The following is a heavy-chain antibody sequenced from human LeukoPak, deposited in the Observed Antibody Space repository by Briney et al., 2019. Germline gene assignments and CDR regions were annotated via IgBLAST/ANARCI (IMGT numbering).Heavy chain of an antibody. Sequence: SVKVSCMASGGTFSSYAISWVRQAPGQGLEWMGRIIPIFGIANYAQKFQGRVTITADKSTSTAYMELSSLRSEDTAVYYCARDGDYDSWSGASYYYYGMDVWGQGTTVTVSS. CDR3: ARDGDYDSWSGASYYYYGMDV. CDR2: IIPIFGIA. D-gene: IGHD3-3*01. V-gene: IGHV1-69*04. J-gene: IGHJ6*02. CDR1: GGTFSSYA.